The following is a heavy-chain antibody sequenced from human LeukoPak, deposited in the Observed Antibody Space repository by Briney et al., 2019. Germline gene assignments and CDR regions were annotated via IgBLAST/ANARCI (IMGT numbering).Heavy chain of an antibody. D-gene: IGHD2-15*01. CDR2: IWYDGSNK. Sequence: GSLRLSCAASGFTFSSYSMNWVRQAPGKGLEWVAVIWYDGSNKYYADSVKGRFTISRDNSKNTLYLQMNSLRAEDTAVYYCARDYRPYCSGGSCYSSLLYGMDVWGQGTTVTVSS. V-gene: IGHV3-33*08. CDR3: ARDYRPYCSGGSCYSSLLYGMDV. J-gene: IGHJ6*02. CDR1: GFTFSSYS.